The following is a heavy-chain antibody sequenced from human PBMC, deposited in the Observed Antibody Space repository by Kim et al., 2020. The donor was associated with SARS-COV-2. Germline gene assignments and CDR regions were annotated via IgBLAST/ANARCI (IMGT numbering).Heavy chain of an antibody. V-gene: IGHV4-59*01. CDR2: ST. D-gene: IGHD5-12*01. Sequence: STNYNPSLNSRVTISVDTSKNQFSLKLSSVTAADPAVYYCARARDIGFDPWGQGTLVTVSS. CDR3: ARARDIGFDP. J-gene: IGHJ5*02.